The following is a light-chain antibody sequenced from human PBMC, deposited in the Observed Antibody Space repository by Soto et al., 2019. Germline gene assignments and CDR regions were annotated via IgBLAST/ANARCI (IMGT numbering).Light chain of an antibody. CDR2: AVS. J-gene: IGKJ4*01. Sequence: AIQMTQSPSSLSASVGDRVTITGRARQGIGIDLDWYQHKPGKAPELLTYAVSSLQSGVPSRFSVSGSRTDFTLTISSLQPEDSATYYCLQDFNFPLTFGGGTKVEIK. CDR1: QGIGID. V-gene: IGKV1-6*01. CDR3: LQDFNFPLT.